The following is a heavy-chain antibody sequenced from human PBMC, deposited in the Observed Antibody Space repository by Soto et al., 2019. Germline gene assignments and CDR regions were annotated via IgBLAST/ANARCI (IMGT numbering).Heavy chain of an antibody. J-gene: IGHJ4*02. CDR3: AKVRYYDSSGYDY. CDR1: GFTFSSYG. D-gene: IGHD3-22*01. CDR2: ISYDGSNK. Sequence: PGGSLRLSCASSGFTFSSYGMHWFRQAPGKGLEWVAVISYDGSNKYYADSVKGRFTISRDNSKNTLYLQMNSLRAEDTAVYYCAKVRYYDSSGYDYWGQGTLVTVSS. V-gene: IGHV3-30*18.